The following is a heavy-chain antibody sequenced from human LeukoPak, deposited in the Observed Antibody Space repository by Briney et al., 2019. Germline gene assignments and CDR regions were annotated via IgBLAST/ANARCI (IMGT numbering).Heavy chain of an antibody. J-gene: IGHJ6*02. V-gene: IGHV3-48*03. CDR3: ARVGNGPVARNHYYYGMDV. CDR2: ISSSGSTI. Sequence: GGSLRLSCAASGFTFSSYEVNWVRQAPGKGLEWVSYISSSGSTIYYADSVKGRFTISRDSAKSSLYLQMNSLRGEDTALYYCARVGNGPVARNHYYYGMDVWGQGTTVTVSS. CDR1: GFTFSSYE. D-gene: IGHD6-19*01.